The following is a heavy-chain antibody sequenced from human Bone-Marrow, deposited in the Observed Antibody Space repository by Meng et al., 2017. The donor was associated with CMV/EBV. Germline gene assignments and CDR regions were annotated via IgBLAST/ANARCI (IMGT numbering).Heavy chain of an antibody. CDR3: AKDGKDIVVVPAANWFDP. Sequence: GGSLRLSCAASGFTFSSYAMSWVRQAPGKGLEWVSAISGSGGSTYYADSVKGRFTISRDNSKNTLYLQMNSLRAEGTAVYYCAKDGKDIVVVPAANWFDPWGQGTLVTVSS. V-gene: IGHV3-23*01. D-gene: IGHD2-2*01. CDR2: ISGSGGST. J-gene: IGHJ5*02. CDR1: GFTFSSYA.